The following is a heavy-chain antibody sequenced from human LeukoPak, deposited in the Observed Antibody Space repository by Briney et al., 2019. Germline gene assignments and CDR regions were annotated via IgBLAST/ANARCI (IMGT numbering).Heavy chain of an antibody. CDR1: GFTFSSYA. D-gene: IGHD3-16*02. J-gene: IGHJ6*02. CDR3: AKAYDYVWGSYRKTYYYYGMDV. Sequence: PGGFLRLSCAASGFTFSSYAMSWVRQAPGKGLEWVSAISGSGGSTYYADSVKGRFTISRDNSKNTLYLQMNSLRAEDTAVYYCAKAYDYVWGSYRKTYYYYGMDVWGQGTTVTVSS. CDR2: ISGSGGST. V-gene: IGHV3-23*01.